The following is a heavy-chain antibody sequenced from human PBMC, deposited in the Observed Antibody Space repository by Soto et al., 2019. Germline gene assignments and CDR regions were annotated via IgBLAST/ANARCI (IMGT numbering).Heavy chain of an antibody. CDR3: ARGRASGSYYLLDY. Sequence: ASVQVSCKASGYTFTTYDINWVGQATGHGLEWMGWINPNSGNIGYAQRFQGRVIMTRDTAIRTAYMEVSSLRSDDTAVYYCARGRASGSYYLLDYWRQGTLVTVSS. D-gene: IGHD3-10*01. V-gene: IGHV1-8*01. CDR1: GYTFTTYD. J-gene: IGHJ4*02. CDR2: INPNSGNI.